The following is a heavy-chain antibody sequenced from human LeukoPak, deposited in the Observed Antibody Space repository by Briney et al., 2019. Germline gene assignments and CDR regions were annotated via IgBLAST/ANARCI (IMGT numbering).Heavy chain of an antibody. CDR1: GYTFTSYG. J-gene: IGHJ4*02. CDR2: ISAYNGNT. Sequence: GASVKVSCKASGYTFTSYGISWVRQAPGQGLEWMGWISAYNGNTNYAQKLQGRVTITTDTPTSTAYMQLRSLRSDDTAVYYCARTPPHNFCSSTTCPDFDYWGQKTLVTVST. V-gene: IGHV1-18*01. D-gene: IGHD2-2*01. CDR3: ARTPPHNFCSSTTCPDFDY.